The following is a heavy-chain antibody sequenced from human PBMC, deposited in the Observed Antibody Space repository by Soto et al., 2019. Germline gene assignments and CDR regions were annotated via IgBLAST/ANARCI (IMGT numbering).Heavy chain of an antibody. D-gene: IGHD3-9*01. Sequence: QVQLVQSGAEVKKPGSSVKVSCKASGGTFSSYTISWVRQAPGQGLEWMGRIIPILGIANYAQKFQGRVTSTADKSTSTAYMELSSLSSEDTAVYYCANRNYDILTGYYKGDAFDIWGQGTMVTVSS. V-gene: IGHV1-69*02. CDR3: ANRNYDILTGYYKGDAFDI. CDR1: GGTFSSYT. CDR2: IIPILGIA. J-gene: IGHJ3*02.